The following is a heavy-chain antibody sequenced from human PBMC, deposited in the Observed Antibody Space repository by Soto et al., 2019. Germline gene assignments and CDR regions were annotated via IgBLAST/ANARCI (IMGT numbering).Heavy chain of an antibody. V-gene: IGHV4-30-2*01. CDR3: ARGPPLGY. CDR1: GGSISSGGYS. Sequence: QLQLQESGSGLVKPSQTLSLTCAVSGGSISSGGYSWSWIRQPPGKGLECIGYIYHSGSTYYSPSLKRRVTLSADRSKTQFSLKLSSVTAADTAVYYCARGPPLGYWGQGTLVTVSS. J-gene: IGHJ4*02. CDR2: IYHSGST.